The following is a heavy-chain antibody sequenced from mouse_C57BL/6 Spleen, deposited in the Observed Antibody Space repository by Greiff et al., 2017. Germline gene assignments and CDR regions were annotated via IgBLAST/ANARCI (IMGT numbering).Heavy chain of an antibody. CDR2: ISSGSSTI. D-gene: IGHD2-4*01. Sequence: EVQLVESGGGLVKPGGSLKLSCAASGFTFSDYGMRWVRQAPEKGLEWVAYISSGSSTIYYADTVKGRFTISRDNAKNTQFLQMTSLRSEDTAMYYCARRWDYDGYFDVWGTGTTVTVSS. CDR1: GFTFSDYG. J-gene: IGHJ1*03. V-gene: IGHV5-17*01. CDR3: ARRWDYDGYFDV.